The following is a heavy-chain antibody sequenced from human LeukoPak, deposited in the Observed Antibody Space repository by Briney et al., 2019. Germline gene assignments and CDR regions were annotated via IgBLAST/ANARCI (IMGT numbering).Heavy chain of an antibody. CDR3: AKDVASFYYYGMDV. D-gene: IGHD5-12*01. CDR1: GFTFSTYG. CDR2: ISGGGGNT. Sequence: GGSLRLSCAASGFTFSTYGMNRVRQAPGKGLEWVSAISGGGGNTYYADSVKGRFTISRDNSKNTLYLQMNSLRAEDTAVYYCAKDVASFYYYGMDVWGQGTTVTVSS. J-gene: IGHJ6*02. V-gene: IGHV3-23*01.